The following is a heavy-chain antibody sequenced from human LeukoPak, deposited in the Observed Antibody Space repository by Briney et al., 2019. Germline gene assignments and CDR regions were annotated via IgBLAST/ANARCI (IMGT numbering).Heavy chain of an antibody. J-gene: IGHJ4*02. CDR1: GYTFSSYS. V-gene: IGHV3-21*01. D-gene: IGHD5-18*01. CDR3: AREQDLRGYSYGDFDY. CDR2: ISSSSSYI. Sequence: GGALRLSCASSGYTFSSYSMNCVRQAPGKGLEWVSYISSSSSYIYYADSLKGRFTSSRDNAKNSLYLQMNSLRAEDTAVYYCAREQDLRGYSYGDFDYWGQGTLVTVSS.